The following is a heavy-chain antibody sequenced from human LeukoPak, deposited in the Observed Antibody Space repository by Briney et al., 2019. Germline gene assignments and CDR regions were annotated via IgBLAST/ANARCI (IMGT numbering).Heavy chain of an antibody. CDR3: AKGTLGHYYDSSGYYHLSFDY. J-gene: IGHJ4*02. D-gene: IGHD3-22*01. CDR2: ISGSGGST. CDR1: GFTFTSYA. Sequence: GGSLSLSCAASGFTFTSYAMTWVRQAPGKGLEWVSGISGSGGSTYFADSVKGRFTISRDNSKDTLYLLMNSLRAEDTAVYYCAKGTLGHYYDSSGYYHLSFDYWGQGTLVTVSS. V-gene: IGHV3-23*01.